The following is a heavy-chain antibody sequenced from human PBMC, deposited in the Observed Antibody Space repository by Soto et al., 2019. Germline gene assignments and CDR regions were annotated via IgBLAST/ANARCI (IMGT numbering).Heavy chain of an antibody. D-gene: IGHD4-17*01. CDR2: INSDGSTT. CDR1: GLTLISYW. Sequence: VGSHRLPCAASGLTLISYWVHCVRQAPGKGLVWVSRINSDGSTTTYADSVKGRFTISRDNAKNTLYLQMNSLRAEDTAVYYCARGGYGDYYYYHYYMDVWGKGTTVTVSS. V-gene: IGHV3-74*01. CDR3: ARGGYGDYYYYHYYMDV. J-gene: IGHJ6*03.